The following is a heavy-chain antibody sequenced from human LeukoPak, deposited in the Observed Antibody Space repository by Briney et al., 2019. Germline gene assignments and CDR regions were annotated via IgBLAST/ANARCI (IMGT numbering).Heavy chain of an antibody. CDR3: ARETSQKGAHYMDV. Sequence: SETLSLTCTVSSGPISSYCWSWIRQPPGKGLEWIGYIYYSGNTNYNPSLKSRVTTSVDTSKKQFSLKLTSVTVADTAVYYCARETSQKGAHYMDVWGKGTTVAISS. D-gene: IGHD3-16*01. V-gene: IGHV4-59*01. CDR1: SGPISSYC. J-gene: IGHJ6*03. CDR2: IYYSGNT.